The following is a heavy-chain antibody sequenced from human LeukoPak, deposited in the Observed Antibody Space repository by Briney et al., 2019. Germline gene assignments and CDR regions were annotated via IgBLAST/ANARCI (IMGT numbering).Heavy chain of an antibody. Sequence: SETLSLTCTVSGASISSSSSYWGWIRQPPGKGLEWIGEINHSGSTNYNPSLKSRVTISVDTSKNQFSLKLSSVTAADTAVYYCARGGLSSWRNYYYYYMDVWGKGTTVTVSS. J-gene: IGHJ6*03. CDR1: GASISSSSSY. CDR2: INHSGST. CDR3: ARGGLSSWRNYYYYYMDV. D-gene: IGHD6-13*01. V-gene: IGHV4-39*07.